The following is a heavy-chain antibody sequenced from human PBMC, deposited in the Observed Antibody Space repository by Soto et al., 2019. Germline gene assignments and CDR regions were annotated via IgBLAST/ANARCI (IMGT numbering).Heavy chain of an antibody. CDR2: ISYDGSNK. CDR3: ARDKSMIVVVISNWFDP. J-gene: IGHJ5*02. V-gene: IGHV3-30-3*01. Sequence: GGSLRLSCAASGFTFSSYAMHWVRQAPGKGLEWVAVISYDGSNKYYADSVKGRFTISRDNSKNTLYLQMNSLRAEDTAVYYCARDKSMIVVVISNWFDPWGRNPGHRLL. CDR1: GFTFSSYA. D-gene: IGHD3-22*01.